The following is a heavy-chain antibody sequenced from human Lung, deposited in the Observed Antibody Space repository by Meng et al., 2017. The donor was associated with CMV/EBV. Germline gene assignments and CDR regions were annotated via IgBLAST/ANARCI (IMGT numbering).Heavy chain of an antibody. CDR3: ARDSRITMVRGRYYGMDV. J-gene: IGHJ6*02. Sequence: CLGGYYWSEIRQTPGKGLRWIGEMNNSGSTNYNPSIKSRVTISVGTSKNQFSLKLSSVTAADTAVYYYARDSRITMVRGRYYGMDVWGQGTTVTVSS. CDR1: CLGGYY. V-gene: IGHV4-34*01. CDR2: MNNSGST. D-gene: IGHD3-10*01.